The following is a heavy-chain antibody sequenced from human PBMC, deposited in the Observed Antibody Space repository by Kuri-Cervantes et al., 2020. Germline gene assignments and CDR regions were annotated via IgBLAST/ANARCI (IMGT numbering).Heavy chain of an antibody. J-gene: IGHJ5*02. CDR1: GYTFTGYY. Sequence: ASVKVSCKASGYTFTGYYMHWVRQATGQGLEWMGWMNPNSGNTGYAQKFQGRVTMTRNTSISTAYMELSSLRSEDTAVYYCARGNLGGYMANWFDPWGQGTLVTVSS. V-gene: IGHV1-8*02. CDR3: ARGNLGGYMANWFDP. D-gene: IGHD6-13*01. CDR2: MNPNSGNT.